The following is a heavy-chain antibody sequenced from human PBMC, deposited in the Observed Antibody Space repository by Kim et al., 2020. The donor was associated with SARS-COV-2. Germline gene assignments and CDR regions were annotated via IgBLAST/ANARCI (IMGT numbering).Heavy chain of an antibody. V-gene: IGHV1-8*01. J-gene: IGHJ4*02. D-gene: IGHD3-9*01. Sequence: YAQKFQGRVTMTRNTSISTADMELSSLRSEDTAVYYCASHGYDILTGYSNWGQGTLVTVSS. CDR3: ASHGYDILTGYSN.